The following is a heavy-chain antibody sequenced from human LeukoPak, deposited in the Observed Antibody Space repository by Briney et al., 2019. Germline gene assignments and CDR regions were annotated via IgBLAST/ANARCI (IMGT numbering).Heavy chain of an antibody. J-gene: IGHJ3*02. CDR3: ARDPNGDYIGAFDM. Sequence: GGSLRLSCAASGFIFSNYALMWLRQSPGKGLEWVSAIRGSGGGTFYADSVKGRFTISRDNSKNTLYLQMNGLRAEDTAVYYFARDPNGDYIGAFDMWGRGTLVTVSS. V-gene: IGHV3-23*01. CDR2: IRGSGGGT. D-gene: IGHD4-17*01. CDR1: GFIFSNYA.